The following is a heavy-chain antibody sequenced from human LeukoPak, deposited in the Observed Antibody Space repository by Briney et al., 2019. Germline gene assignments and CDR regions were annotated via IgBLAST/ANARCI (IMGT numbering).Heavy chain of an antibody. CDR3: ARSQSNFIAAAGENYFDY. CDR1: GYTFTSYY. V-gene: IGHV1-46*01. CDR2: INPSGGST. D-gene: IGHD6-13*01. J-gene: IGHJ4*02. Sequence: ASVKVSCKASGYTFTSYYMHWVRQAPGQGLEWMGIINPSGGSTSYAQKFQGRVTMTRDTSTSTVYMELSSLRSEDTAVYYCARSQSNFIAAAGENYFDYWGQGTLVTVSS.